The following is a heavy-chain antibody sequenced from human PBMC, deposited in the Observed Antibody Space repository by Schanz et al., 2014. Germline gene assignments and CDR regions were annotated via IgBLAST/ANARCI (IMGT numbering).Heavy chain of an antibody. J-gene: IGHJ5*01. Sequence: QVQLVQSGAEVKKPGASVKVSCKASGYTFTGYSMHWVRQAPGQGLEWMGRINPNSGGTNYAQKFQGRVTMTRDTSISTVYMELTRLTFDDTAIYYCARDSDVLKYNLFDSWGQGTLVTVSS. CDR3: ARDSDVLKYNLFDS. V-gene: IGHV1-2*06. CDR1: GYTFTGYS. CDR2: INPNSGGT.